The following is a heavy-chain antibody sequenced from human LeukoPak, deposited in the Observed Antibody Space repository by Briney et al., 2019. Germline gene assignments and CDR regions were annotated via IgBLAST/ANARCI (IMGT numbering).Heavy chain of an antibody. CDR1: EFTFSSYW. CDR2: IKQDGAEK. D-gene: IGHD4-17*01. J-gene: IGHJ4*02. CDR3: ARVGARQILEY. Sequence: GGPLRLSCAASEFTFSSYWMSWVRQAPGKGLEWVANIKQDGAEKYYLDSVKGRFTVSRDNAKNSLYLQMNSLRAEDTAVYYCARVGARQILEYWGQGTLVTVSS. V-gene: IGHV3-7*01.